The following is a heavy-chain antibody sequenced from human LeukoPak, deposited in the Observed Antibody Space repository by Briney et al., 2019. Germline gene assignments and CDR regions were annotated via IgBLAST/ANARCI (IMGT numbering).Heavy chain of an antibody. CDR2: IHNSGRT. J-gene: IGHJ4*02. V-gene: IGHV4-59*08. CDR1: GGSVSSYY. D-gene: IGHD1-14*01. Sequence: SETLSLTCSVSGGSVSSYYWSWIRQSPGKGLEWIGYIHNSGRTNYNPSLKSRVTGFVDTSKNQVSLRLSSVTAADTAVYCCARHGTISSESYFDYWGQGALVTVSS. CDR3: ARHGTISSESYFDY.